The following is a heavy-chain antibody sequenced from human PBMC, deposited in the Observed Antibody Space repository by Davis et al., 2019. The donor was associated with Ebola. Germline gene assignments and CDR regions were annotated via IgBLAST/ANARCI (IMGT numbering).Heavy chain of an antibody. J-gene: IGHJ4*02. CDR3: ASPHDSGYVSDY. CDR2: IRQDGSET. CDR1: GFTFTSYW. D-gene: IGHD5-12*01. Sequence: PGGSLRLSCAASGFTFTSYWMTWVRQAPGKGLEWVASIRQDGSETHYVDSVKGRFTISRDNAKNLMYLQLNGLRGENTAVYYCASPHDSGYVSDYWGQGTLVTVSS. V-gene: IGHV3-7*01.